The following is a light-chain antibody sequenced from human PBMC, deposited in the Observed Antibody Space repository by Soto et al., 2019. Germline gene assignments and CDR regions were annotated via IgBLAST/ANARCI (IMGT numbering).Light chain of an antibody. J-gene: IGKJ3*01. Sequence: EVVLTQSPVTLSLSPGERATLSCRASQSVSSPYLAWYQQKPGQPPRLLIYGASSRATDIPDRFIGSGSGTEFTLTIARLAPEDFAMYYCQQYGSSPFTFGPVTKVDI. CDR2: GAS. V-gene: IGKV3-20*01. CDR3: QQYGSSPFT. CDR1: QSVSSPY.